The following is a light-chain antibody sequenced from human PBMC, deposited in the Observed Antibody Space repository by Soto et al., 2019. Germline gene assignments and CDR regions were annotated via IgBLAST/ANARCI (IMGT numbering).Light chain of an antibody. J-gene: IGKJ5*01. Sequence: DIQMTQSLSSVSASVGARVTITCRASRNISNWLVWYQQKPGKAPKLLIYETSNLQNGVPSRFSGSGSGTDFTLTISSLQPEEFAIYYCQQSNKFPITFGQGTRLEIK. V-gene: IGKV1-12*01. CDR2: ETS. CDR1: RNISNW. CDR3: QQSNKFPIT.